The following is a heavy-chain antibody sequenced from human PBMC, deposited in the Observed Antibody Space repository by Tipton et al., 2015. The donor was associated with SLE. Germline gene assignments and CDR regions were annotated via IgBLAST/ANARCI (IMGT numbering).Heavy chain of an antibody. CDR3: ARVGVSFDAFDI. J-gene: IGHJ3*02. Sequence: GHVTISADKSISTAYLQWSSLKASDTAMYYCARVGVSFDAFDIWGQGTMVTVSS. V-gene: IGHV5-10-1*01. D-gene: IGHD3-10*01.